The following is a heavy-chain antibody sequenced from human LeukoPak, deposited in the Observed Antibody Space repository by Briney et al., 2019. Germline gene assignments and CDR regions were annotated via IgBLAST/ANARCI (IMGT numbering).Heavy chain of an antibody. Sequence: GGTLRLSCAASGFTFRKYWMSWAPQAPGKGLEWVDKIKEDGSEKYYVDSVKGRFTISRDNANNSLYLQMNSLRVEDTAVYYCARGGVRYFALWGQGESVAVSS. J-gene: IGHJ5*02. V-gene: IGHV3-7*04. CDR3: ARGGVRYFAL. CDR2: IKEDGSEK. D-gene: IGHD2-8*02. CDR1: GFTFRKYW.